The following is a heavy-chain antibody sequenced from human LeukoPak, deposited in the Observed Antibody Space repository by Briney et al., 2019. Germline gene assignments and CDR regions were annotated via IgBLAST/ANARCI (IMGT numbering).Heavy chain of an antibody. CDR1: GGSFSGYY. V-gene: IGHV4-34*01. CDR2: INHSGST. Sequence: SETLSLTCAVYGGSFSGYYWSWIRQPPGKGLEWIGEINHSGSTNYNPSLKSRVTISVDTSKNQFSLKLSSVTAADTAVYYCARRGTYYYGSVYDYWGQGTLVTVSS. J-gene: IGHJ4*02. CDR3: ARRGTYYYGSVYDY. D-gene: IGHD3-10*01.